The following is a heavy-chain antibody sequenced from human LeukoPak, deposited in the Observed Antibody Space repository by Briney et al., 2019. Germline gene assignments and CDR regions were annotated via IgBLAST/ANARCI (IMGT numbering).Heavy chain of an antibody. CDR1: GDSVSSNSAT. CDR2: TYYRSKWYN. Sequence: SQTLSLTCAISGDSVSSNSATWNWIRQSPSKGLEWLGRTYYRSKWYNDYAASVKSRITIKPDTSKNQFSLQLNSVTPEDTAVYYCARDGMAVAVGYFDLWGRGTLVTVSS. CDR3: ARDGMAVAVGYFDL. D-gene: IGHD6-19*01. V-gene: IGHV6-1*01. J-gene: IGHJ2*01.